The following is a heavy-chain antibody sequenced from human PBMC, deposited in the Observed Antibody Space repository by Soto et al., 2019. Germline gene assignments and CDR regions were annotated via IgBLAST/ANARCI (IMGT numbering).Heavy chain of an antibody. J-gene: IGHJ4*02. CDR1: GFTFSDCY. CDR3: ARDLSSSSTNYFDS. V-gene: IGHV3-11*06. Sequence: GGSVRLSXAASGFTFSDCYMSWIRQAPGKGLEWLSYISSSSSYTNYADSVKGRFTISRDNAKNSLFLQMNSLRADDTAVHYCARDLSSSSTNYFDSWGQGTLVTVSS. CDR2: ISSSSSYT.